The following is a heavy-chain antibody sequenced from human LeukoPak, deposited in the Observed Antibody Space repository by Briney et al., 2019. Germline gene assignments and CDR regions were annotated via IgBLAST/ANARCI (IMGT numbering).Heavy chain of an antibody. CDR3: ARRKDGVEV. CDR2: IYPGDSDT. J-gene: IGHJ6*02. V-gene: IGHV5-51*01. CDR1: GYSFTSYW. Sequence: GGSLKICCKASGYSFTSYWIAWVRQMPGKGLEWMGIIYPGDSDTRYSPSFQGLLTISADKSISTAYLQWSSLKASDTATYYCARRKDGVEVWGQGTTVTVSS.